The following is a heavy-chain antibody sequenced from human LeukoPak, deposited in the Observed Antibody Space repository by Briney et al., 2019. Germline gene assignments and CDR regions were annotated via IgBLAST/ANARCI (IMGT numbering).Heavy chain of an antibody. V-gene: IGHV3-11*04. D-gene: IGHD3-3*01. CDR2: ISSSGSTI. Sequence: GGSLRLSCAASGFTFSDYYMSWIRQAPGKGLEWVSYISSSGSTIYYADSVKGRCTISRDNAKNSLYLQMNSLRAEDTAVYYCARDGTYDFWSGYYNWFDPWGQGTLVTVSS. CDR3: ARDGTYDFWSGYYNWFDP. CDR1: GFTFSDYY. J-gene: IGHJ5*02.